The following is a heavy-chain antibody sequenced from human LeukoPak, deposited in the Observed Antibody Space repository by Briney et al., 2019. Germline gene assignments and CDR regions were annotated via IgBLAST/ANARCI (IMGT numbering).Heavy chain of an antibody. Sequence: ASVKVSCKASGYTFTSYGISWVRQAPGQGLEWMGWISAYNGNTNYAQKLQGRVTITRDTSISTAYMELSSLRSEDTAVYYCARAPPRKRRTGTNGYNWFDPWGQGTLVTVSS. CDR2: ISAYNGNT. CDR3: ARAPPRKRRTGTNGYNWFDP. V-gene: IGHV1-18*01. J-gene: IGHJ5*02. CDR1: GYTFTSYG. D-gene: IGHD1-1*01.